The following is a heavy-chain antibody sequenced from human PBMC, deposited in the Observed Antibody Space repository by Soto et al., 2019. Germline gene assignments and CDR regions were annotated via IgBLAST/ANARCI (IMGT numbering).Heavy chain of an antibody. CDR1: GYTFTSYY. CDR3: ASDRPLVVVVDPASFDY. V-gene: IGHV1-46*01. J-gene: IGHJ4*02. CDR2: INPSGGST. D-gene: IGHD2-15*01. Sequence: QVQLVQSGAEVKKPGASVKVSCKASGYTFTSYYMHWVRQAPGQGLEWMGIINPSGGSTSYAQKFQGRVTTTRETSTSTVYMALTSLRSEDTAVYYCASDRPLVVVVDPASFDYWGQGTLVTVSS.